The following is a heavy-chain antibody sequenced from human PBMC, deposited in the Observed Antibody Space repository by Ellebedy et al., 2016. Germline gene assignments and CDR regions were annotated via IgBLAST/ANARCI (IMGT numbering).Heavy chain of an antibody. CDR3: VSISTATSSFEY. CDR1: GASISSYY. J-gene: IGHJ4*02. D-gene: IGHD2/OR15-2a*01. Sequence: SETLSLXCSVSGASISSYYGNWVRQPPGKGLEWIGYISNSGNTKYNPSLKSRVTMSVDTSKNQFSLSLSSVTAADTAVYYCVSISTATSSFEYWGQGTLVTVSS. CDR2: ISNSGNT. V-gene: IGHV4-59*12.